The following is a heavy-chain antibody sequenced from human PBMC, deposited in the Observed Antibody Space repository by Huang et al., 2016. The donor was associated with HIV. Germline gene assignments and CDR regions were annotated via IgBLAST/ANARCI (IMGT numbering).Heavy chain of an antibody. D-gene: IGHD3-10*01. CDR1: GFIFNIYS. J-gene: IGHJ4*02. CDR3: ARDGLRGRLMTRSLDY. V-gene: IGHV3-48*01. CDR2: ISSGRTTR. Sequence: EVQLVESGGDLVQPGGSLRLSCAASGFIFNIYSMNWVRQAPGKGLEWVSYISSGRTTRYDADSVKGRFTISRDNAKNSLYLQMNSLRAEDTAVYYCARDGLRGRLMTRSLDYWGQGTLVTVSS.